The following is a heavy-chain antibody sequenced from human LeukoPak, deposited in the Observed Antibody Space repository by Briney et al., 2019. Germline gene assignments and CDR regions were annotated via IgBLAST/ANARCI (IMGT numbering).Heavy chain of an antibody. CDR2: MYYSGST. CDR3: ARSHRFVLRYFVFYFDY. Sequence: PSETLSLTCTVSGGSISSSSYYWGWIRQPPGKGLEWIGSMYYSGSTYYNPSLKSRVTISVDTSKNQFSLKLSSVTAADTAVYYCARSHRFVLRYFVFYFDYWGQGTLVTVSS. J-gene: IGHJ4*02. D-gene: IGHD3-9*01. CDR1: GGSISSSSYY. V-gene: IGHV4-39*07.